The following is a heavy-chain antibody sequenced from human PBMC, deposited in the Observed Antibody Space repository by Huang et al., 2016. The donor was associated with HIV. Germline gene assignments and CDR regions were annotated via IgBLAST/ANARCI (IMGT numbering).Heavy chain of an antibody. J-gene: IGHJ6*02. CDR3: AREVVSATGYYYYGMDV. CDR1: GYTFTGYY. Sequence: QVQLVQSGAEVKKPGASVKVSCKASGYTFTGYYMHWVRQAPGQGLEWRGWINPKRGGTNYAQKFQGRVTMARDTSISTADMERSRLRSDDTAVYYCAREVVSATGYYYYGMDVWGQGTTVTVSS. V-gene: IGHV1-2*02. D-gene: IGHD2-15*01. CDR2: INPKRGGT.